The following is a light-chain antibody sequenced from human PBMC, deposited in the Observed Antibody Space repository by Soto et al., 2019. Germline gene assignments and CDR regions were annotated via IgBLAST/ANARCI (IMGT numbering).Light chain of an antibody. J-gene: IGKJ4*01. CDR2: EAS. V-gene: IGKV1-5*03. Sequence: DIQMTQSPSTLSASVGDRVTITCRASQSISSWLAWYQHRPGKAPKLLIYEASSLESGIPSRFSGSKSETEFTLTITSLQPDDFATYYCQQYNNYPLTFGGGTKVEIK. CDR1: QSISSW. CDR3: QQYNNYPLT.